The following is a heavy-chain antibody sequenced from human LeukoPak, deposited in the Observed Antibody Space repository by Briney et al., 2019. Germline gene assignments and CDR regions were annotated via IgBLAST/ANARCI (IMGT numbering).Heavy chain of an antibody. CDR2: MNGDGSST. CDR1: GFTFRSYW. J-gene: IGHJ3*02. CDR3: ARSATDAFDI. Sequence: PGGSLRLSCAASGFTFRSYWMHWVRQDPGKGLVWVSHMNGDGSSTSYADSVKGRFTISGDNAKNTLYLQMNRLKAEDTAVYYCARSATDAFDIWGQGTMVTVSS. V-gene: IGHV3-74*01.